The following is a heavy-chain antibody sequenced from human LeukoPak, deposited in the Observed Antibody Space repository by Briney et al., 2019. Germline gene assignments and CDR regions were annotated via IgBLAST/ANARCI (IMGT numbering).Heavy chain of an antibody. D-gene: IGHD2-15*01. CDR3: ARAHRGDIVVVVAARRHYYYGMDV. CDR1: GYTLTELS. J-gene: IGHJ6*02. CDR2: FDPEDGET. V-gene: IGHV1-24*01. Sequence: ASVKVSCKVSGYTLTELSMHWVRQAPGKGLEWMGGFDPEDGETIYAQKFQGRVTMTEDTSTDTAYMELSSLRSEDTAVYYCARAHRGDIVVVVAARRHYYYGMDVWGQGTTVTVSS.